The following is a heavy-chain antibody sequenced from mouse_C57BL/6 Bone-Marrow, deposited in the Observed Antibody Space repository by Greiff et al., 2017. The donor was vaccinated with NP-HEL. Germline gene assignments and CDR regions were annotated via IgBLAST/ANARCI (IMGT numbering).Heavy chain of an antibody. CDR1: GYTFTSYW. V-gene: IGHV1-69*01. J-gene: IGHJ1*03. D-gene: IGHD2-2*01. Sequence: VQLQQPGAELVMPGASVKLSCKASGYTFTSYWMHWVKQRPGQGLEWIGEIDPSDSYTNYNQKVKGKSTLTVAKYSSTAYMQLSSLTSEDSAVYYCARGGLPPYWYFDVWGTGTTVTVSS. CDR3: ARGGLPPYWYFDV. CDR2: IDPSDSYT.